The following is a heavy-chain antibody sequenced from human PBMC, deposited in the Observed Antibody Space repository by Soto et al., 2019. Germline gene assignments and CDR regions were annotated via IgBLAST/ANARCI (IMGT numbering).Heavy chain of an antibody. CDR3: AGGSGVVAAPSGY. Sequence: EVQLVESGGGLVQPGGSLRLSCAASGFTFSSYSMNWVRQAPGKGLEWVSYISSSSSTIYYADSVKGRFTISRDNAKNSLYLEMNSLRAEDTAVYYCAGGSGVVAAPSGYWGQGTLVTVSS. CDR2: ISSSSSTI. J-gene: IGHJ4*02. D-gene: IGHD2-15*01. V-gene: IGHV3-48*01. CDR1: GFTFSSYS.